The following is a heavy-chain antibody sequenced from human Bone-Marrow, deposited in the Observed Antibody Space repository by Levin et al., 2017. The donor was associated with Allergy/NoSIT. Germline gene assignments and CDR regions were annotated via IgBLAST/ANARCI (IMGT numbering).Heavy chain of an antibody. J-gene: IGHJ4*02. V-gene: IGHV3-23*01. CDR3: AKTPQRHFDPSGYYSVYFDY. CDR2: ISGSGDAT. CDR1: GFIFDIYA. Sequence: LSGGSLRLSCAASGFIFDIYAMTWVRQAPGKGLEWVSGISGSGDATFYSDSVRGRFTISRDNSKNTLFVQFNSLRAEDTAVYYCAKTPQRHFDPSGYYSVYFDYWGQGTLVTVSS. D-gene: IGHD3-22*01.